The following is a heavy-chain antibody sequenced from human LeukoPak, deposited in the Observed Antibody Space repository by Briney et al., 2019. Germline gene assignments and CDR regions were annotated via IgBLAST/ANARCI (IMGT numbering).Heavy chain of an antibody. CDR3: ARGVSSRVPYYYYYYMDV. Sequence: ASVKVSCKASGYTFTSYYMHWVRQAPGQGLEWMGIINPSGGSTSYAQKFQGRVTITRDTSASTAYMELSSLRSEDMAVYYCARGVSSRVPYYYYYYMDVWGKGTTVTVSS. J-gene: IGHJ6*03. CDR2: INPSGGST. D-gene: IGHD2/OR15-2a*01. CDR1: GYTFTSYY. V-gene: IGHV1-46*01.